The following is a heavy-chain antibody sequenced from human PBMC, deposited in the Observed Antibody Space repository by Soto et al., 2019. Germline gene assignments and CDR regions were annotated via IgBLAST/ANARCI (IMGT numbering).Heavy chain of an antibody. V-gene: IGHV3-48*02. J-gene: IGHJ6*02. CDR1: GFTFSSYS. CDR3: ARDEYCSGGSCYFYYYYGMDV. Sequence: GGSLRLSCAASGFTFSSYSMNWVRQAPGKGLEWVSYISSSSSTIYYADSVKGRFTISRDNAENSLYLQMNSLRDEDTAVYYCARDEYCSGGSCYFYYYYGMDVWGQGTTVTV. CDR2: ISSSSSTI. D-gene: IGHD2-15*01.